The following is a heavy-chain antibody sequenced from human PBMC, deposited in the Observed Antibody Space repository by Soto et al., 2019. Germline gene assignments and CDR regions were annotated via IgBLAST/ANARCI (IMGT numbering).Heavy chain of an antibody. CDR3: AKVEDCSGGSCYAVDY. J-gene: IGHJ4*02. Sequence: GGSLRLSCAASGFTFSSYGMHWVRQAPGKGLEWVAFISYDGSNKYYADSVKGRFTISRGNSKNTLYLQMNSLRAEDTAVYYCAKVEDCSGGSCYAVDYWGQGTLVTVSS. CDR2: ISYDGSNK. CDR1: GFTFSSYG. D-gene: IGHD2-15*01. V-gene: IGHV3-30*18.